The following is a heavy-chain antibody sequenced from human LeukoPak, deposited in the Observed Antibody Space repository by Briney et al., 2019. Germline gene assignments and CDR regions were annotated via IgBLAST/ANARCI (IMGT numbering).Heavy chain of an antibody. J-gene: IGHJ1*01. CDR3: ARGGYYDSSGYRAEYFQH. V-gene: IGHV4-34*01. D-gene: IGHD3-22*01. CDR1: DGSFSSYY. Sequence: SETLSLTCGVYDGSFSSYYWSWIRQPPGKGLEWIGEINHSGSTNYNPSLKSRLTISVDTSKNQFSLKLSSVTAADTAVYYCARGGYYDSSGYRAEYFQHWGQGTLVTVSS. CDR2: INHSGST.